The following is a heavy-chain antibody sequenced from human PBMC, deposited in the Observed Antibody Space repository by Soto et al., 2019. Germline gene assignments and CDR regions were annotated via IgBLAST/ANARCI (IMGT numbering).Heavy chain of an antibody. V-gene: IGHV3-15*01. CDR3: TTQFPAPGPSLKDY. Sequence: EVQLVESGGGLVKPGESLRLSCAASGFTFRTAYMTWVRQAPGKGLEWVGRIKSKTDAGTTDYAAPVKGRFTISRDDSKNTLYLQMNSLKTEDTAVYFCTTQFPAPGPSLKDYWGQGTLVTVSS. J-gene: IGHJ4*02. CDR1: GFTFRTAY. CDR2: IKSKTDAGTT. D-gene: IGHD6-13*01.